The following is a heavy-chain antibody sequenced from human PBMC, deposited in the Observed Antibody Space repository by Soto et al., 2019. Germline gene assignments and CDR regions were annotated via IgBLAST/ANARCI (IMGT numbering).Heavy chain of an antibody. CDR1: GYTFTSYG. D-gene: IGHD3-3*01. CDR3: GVSTFFGVVITHDVFDI. CDR2: ISAYNGNT. J-gene: IGHJ3*02. Sequence: ASVKVSCKASGYTFTSYGISWVRQAPGQGLEWMGWISAYNGNTNYAQKLQGRVTMTTDTSTSTAYMELRSLRSDDTAVYYCGVSTFFGVVITHDVFDIGGQGTMVTVS. V-gene: IGHV1-18*01.